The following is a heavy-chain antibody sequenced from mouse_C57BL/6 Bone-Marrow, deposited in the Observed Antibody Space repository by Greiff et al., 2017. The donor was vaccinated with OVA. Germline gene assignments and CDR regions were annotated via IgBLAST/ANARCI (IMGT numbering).Heavy chain of an antibody. D-gene: IGHD1-1*01. CDR1: GFTFSSYT. V-gene: IGHV5-9*01. J-gene: IGHJ2*01. Sequence: EVKLQESGGGLVKPGGSLKLSCAASGFTFSSYTMSWVRQTPEKRLEWVATISGGGGNTYYPDSVKGRFTISRDNAKNTLYLQMSRLRSEDTALYYCARHGGSSYFDYWGQGTTLTVSS. CDR3: ARHGGSSYFDY. CDR2: ISGGGGNT.